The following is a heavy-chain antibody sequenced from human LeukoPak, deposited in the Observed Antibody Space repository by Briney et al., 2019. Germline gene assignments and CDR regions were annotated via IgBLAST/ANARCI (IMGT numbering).Heavy chain of an antibody. CDR2: INPSGGST. CDR3: ARVADSSGYYSLFDY. D-gene: IGHD3-22*01. J-gene: IGHJ4*02. Sequence: ASVKVSCKASGYTFTSYYMHWVRQAPGQGLEWMGIINPSGGSTSYAQKFQGRVTMTRGTSTSTVYMELSSLRSEDTAVYYCARVADSSGYYSLFDYWGQGTLVTVSS. V-gene: IGHV1-46*01. CDR1: GYTFTSYY.